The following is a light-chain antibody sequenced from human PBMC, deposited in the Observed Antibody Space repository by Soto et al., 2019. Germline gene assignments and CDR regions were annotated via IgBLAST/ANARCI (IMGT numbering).Light chain of an antibody. Sequence: IVLTKSPGTLPFSPGERATLSCRASQSVSSSYLAWYQQTPGQAPRLLIYGASSTATGIPDRLSGSGSGTDFTLTIRRLEPEDFALYYCQPYGSSVTFGQGTRLEIK. V-gene: IGKV3-20*01. CDR1: QSVSSSY. J-gene: IGKJ5*01. CDR2: GAS. CDR3: QPYGSSVT.